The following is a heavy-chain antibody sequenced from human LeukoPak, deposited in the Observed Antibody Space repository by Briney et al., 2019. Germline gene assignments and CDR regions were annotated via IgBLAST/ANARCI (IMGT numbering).Heavy chain of an antibody. CDR3: AKGMRGRRYFDY. J-gene: IGHJ4*02. CDR2: ISGSGGST. D-gene: IGHD3-10*01. CDR1: GASFSGFF. V-gene: IGHV3-23*01. Sequence: PSETLSLTCAVHGASFSGFFWSWIRQSPGKGLEWVSAISGSGGSTYYADSVKGRFTISRDNSKNTLYLQMNSLRAEDTAVYYCAKGMRGRRYFDYWGQGTLVTVSS.